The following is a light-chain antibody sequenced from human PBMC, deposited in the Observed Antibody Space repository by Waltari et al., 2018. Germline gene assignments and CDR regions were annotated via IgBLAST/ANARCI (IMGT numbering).Light chain of an antibody. CDR3: QQSYSTPYT. V-gene: IGKV1-39*01. J-gene: IGKJ2*01. CDR1: QSINSY. Sequence: DIQMTKSPSSLSASVGDRVTITCRASQSINSYLNWYQQKPGKAPKLLIYAASSLQSGVPSRFSGSGSGTDFTLTISSLQPEDFATYYCQQSYSTPYTFGQGTKLEIK. CDR2: AAS.